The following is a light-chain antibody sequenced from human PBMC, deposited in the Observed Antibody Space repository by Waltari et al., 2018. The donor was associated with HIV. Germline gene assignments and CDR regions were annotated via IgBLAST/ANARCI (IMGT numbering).Light chain of an antibody. J-gene: IGLJ2*01. CDR3: QSFDTSNQWI. CDR2: EDD. Sequence: NFMLTQPPSVSASPGKTVTISCTRSSGSIPSNYVQWSQQRPGSAPTTLIYEDDQRPSGVPDRFSGSIDTSSNSASLTISGLKTEDEADYYCQSFDTSNQWIFGGGTKLTVL. V-gene: IGLV6-57*03. CDR1: SGSIPSNY.